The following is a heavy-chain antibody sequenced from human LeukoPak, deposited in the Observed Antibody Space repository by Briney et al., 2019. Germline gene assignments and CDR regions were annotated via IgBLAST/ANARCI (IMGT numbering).Heavy chain of an antibody. CDR2: IYTSGST. Sequence: SETLSLTCTVSGGSISSYYWSWIRQPPGKGLEWIGYIYTSGSTNYNPSLKSRVTMSVDTSKNQFSLKLSSVTAADTAVYYCALNYYDSSGYYPPDYWGQGTLVTVSS. D-gene: IGHD3-22*01. J-gene: IGHJ4*02. CDR1: GGSISSYY. V-gene: IGHV4-4*08. CDR3: ALNYYDSSGYYPPDY.